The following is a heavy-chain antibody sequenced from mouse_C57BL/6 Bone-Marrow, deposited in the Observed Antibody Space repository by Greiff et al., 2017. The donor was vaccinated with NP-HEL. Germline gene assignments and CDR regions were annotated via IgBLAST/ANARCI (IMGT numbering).Heavy chain of an antibody. Sequence: EVQLQQSGPVLVKPGASVKMSCKASGYTFTDYYMNWVKQSHGKSLEWIGVINPYNGGTSYNQKFKGKATLTVDKSSSTAYMELNSLTSEDSAVYYCARTAVVAPLAYWGQGTLVTVSA. CDR1: GYTFTDYY. CDR2: INPYNGGT. J-gene: IGHJ3*01. CDR3: ARTAVVAPLAY. D-gene: IGHD1-1*01. V-gene: IGHV1-19*01.